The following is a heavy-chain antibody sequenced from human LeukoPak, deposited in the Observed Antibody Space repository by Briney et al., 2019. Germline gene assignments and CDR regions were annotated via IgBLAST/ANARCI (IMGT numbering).Heavy chain of an antibody. CDR1: GGYISSYY. D-gene: IGHD6-19*01. J-gene: IGHJ3*02. CDR3: AREVGYSSGWYEGVAFDI. CDR2: IYYSGST. Sequence: SETLSLTCTVSGGYISSYYWSWIRQPPGKGLEWIGYIYYSGSTNYNPSLKSRVTTSVDTSKNQFSLKLSSVTAADTAVYYCAREVGYSSGWYEGVAFDIWGQGTMVTVSS. V-gene: IGHV4-59*01.